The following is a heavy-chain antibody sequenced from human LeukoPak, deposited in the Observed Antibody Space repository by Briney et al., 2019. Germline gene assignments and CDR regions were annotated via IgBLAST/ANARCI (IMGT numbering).Heavy chain of an antibody. Sequence: SETLSLTCTVSGGSISSYYWSWIRQPPGKGLEWIGYMYYSGSTNYNPSLKSRVTISVDTSKNQFSLKLSSVTAADTAVYYCARGTHSSSWDFDYWGQGTLVTVSS. CDR2: MYYSGST. CDR3: ARGTHSSSWDFDY. J-gene: IGHJ4*02. D-gene: IGHD6-13*01. V-gene: IGHV4-59*01. CDR1: GGSISSYY.